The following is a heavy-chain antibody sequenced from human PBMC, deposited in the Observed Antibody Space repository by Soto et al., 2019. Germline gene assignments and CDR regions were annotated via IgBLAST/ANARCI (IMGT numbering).Heavy chain of an antibody. V-gene: IGHV1-2*04. CDR2: INPNSGGT. CDR3: ASDSTMVRGKTRYYYYGMDV. Sequence: ASVKVSCKASGYTFTGYYMHWVRQAPGQGLEWMGWINPNSGGTNYAQKFQGWVTMTRDTSISTAYMELSRLRSDDTAVYYCASDSTMVRGKTRYYYYGMDVWGQGTTVTVSS. J-gene: IGHJ6*02. CDR1: GYTFTGYY. D-gene: IGHD3-10*01.